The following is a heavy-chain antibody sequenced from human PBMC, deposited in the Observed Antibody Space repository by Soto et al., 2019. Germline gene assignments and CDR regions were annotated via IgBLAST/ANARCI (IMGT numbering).Heavy chain of an antibody. CDR2: IYWDDDK. CDR3: AHRGLMITFGGVIVPYFDY. Sequence: QITLKESGPTLVKPTQTLTLTCTFSGFSLSTSGVGVGWIRQPPGKALEWLALIYWDDDKRYSPSLKSRLTTPKDPSKNQVVLTMTNMDPVDTATYYCAHRGLMITFGGVIVPYFDYWGQGTLVTVSS. CDR1: GFSLSTSGVG. V-gene: IGHV2-5*02. J-gene: IGHJ4*02. D-gene: IGHD3-16*02.